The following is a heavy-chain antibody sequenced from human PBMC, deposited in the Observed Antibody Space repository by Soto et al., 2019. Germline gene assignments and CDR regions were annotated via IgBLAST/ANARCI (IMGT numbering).Heavy chain of an antibody. D-gene: IGHD3-22*01. J-gene: IGHJ5*02. V-gene: IGHV4-30-4*01. CDR1: GGSISSGDYY. CDR3: ARGNYYDSSGITAFDP. CDR2: IYYSGST. Sequence: SETLSLTCTVSGGSISSGDYYWSWIRQPPGKGLEWIGYIYYSGSTYYNPSLKSRVTISVDTSKNQFSLKLSSVTAADTAVYYCARGNYYDSSGITAFDPWGQGTLVTVSS.